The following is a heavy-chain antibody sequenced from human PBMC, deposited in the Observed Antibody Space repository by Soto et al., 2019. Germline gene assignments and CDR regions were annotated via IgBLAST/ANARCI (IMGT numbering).Heavy chain of an antibody. CDR2: IYYSGST. CDR1: GGSISSYY. CDR3: ARLRNDYYDSSVGWFDP. V-gene: IGHV4-59*08. Sequence: SETLSLTCTVSGGSISSYYWSWIRQPPGKGLEWIGYIYYSGSTNYNPSLKSRVTISVDTSKNQFSLKLSSVTAADTAVYYCARLRNDYYDSSVGWFDPWGQGTLVTVSS. D-gene: IGHD3-22*01. J-gene: IGHJ5*02.